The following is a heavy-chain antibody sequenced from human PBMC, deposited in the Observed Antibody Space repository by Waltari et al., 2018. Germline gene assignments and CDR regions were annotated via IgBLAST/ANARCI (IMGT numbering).Heavy chain of an antibody. CDR2: IGSSSTYT. J-gene: IGHJ6*03. CDR1: GLTFSSNT. Sequence: EVQLVESGGGLVKPGGSLRLSCGASGLTFSSNTMNWVRQAPGKGLEWVSSIGSSSTYTYYADSVKSRFTISRDNARASLYLQMDSLRAEDTAVYYCASHLEDFYYYMDVWGKGTTVTVSS. V-gene: IGHV3-21*01. CDR3: ASHLEDFYYYMDV.